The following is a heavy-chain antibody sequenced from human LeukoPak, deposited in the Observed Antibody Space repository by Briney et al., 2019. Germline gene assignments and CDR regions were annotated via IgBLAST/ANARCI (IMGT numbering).Heavy chain of an antibody. D-gene: IGHD1-26*01. J-gene: IGHJ4*02. V-gene: IGHV1-46*01. Sequence: ASVKVSCKASGYTFPTYYIHWVRQSPGQGLEWMGMINPSGGSTSYAQKFQGRLTMTRDTSTSTVYMELSSLRSEDTAVYYCARPSGTYFPIDYWGQGTLVTVSS. CDR1: GYTFPTYY. CDR3: ARPSGTYFPIDY. CDR2: INPSGGST.